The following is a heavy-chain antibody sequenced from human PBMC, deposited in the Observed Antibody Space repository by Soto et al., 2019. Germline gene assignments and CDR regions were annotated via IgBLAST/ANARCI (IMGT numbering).Heavy chain of an antibody. CDR3: AKGWYYFDY. D-gene: IGHD2-8*01. J-gene: IGHJ4*02. CDR2: IYHRGTT. Sequence: SETLSLTCTVSGVSISSVDYYWSWIRQYPGKGLEWIGYIYHRGTTYYNPSLRSRITTSIDTSKNQFSLKLSSVTAADTAVYYCAKGWYYFDYWGQGTLVTVSS. V-gene: IGHV4-31*03. CDR1: GVSISSVDYY.